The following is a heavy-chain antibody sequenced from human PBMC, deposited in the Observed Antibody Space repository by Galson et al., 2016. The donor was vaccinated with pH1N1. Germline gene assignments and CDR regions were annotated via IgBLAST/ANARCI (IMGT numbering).Heavy chain of an antibody. CDR3: ARGHSSGYNRFDP. D-gene: IGHD3-22*01. J-gene: IGHJ5*02. V-gene: IGHV4-38-2*01. CDR2: IYHSGST. CDR1: GYSISSGYY. Sequence: SETLSLTCAVSGYSISSGYYWGWIRQPPGKGLEWIGNIYHSGSTYYNPSLKSRVTISVDTSKNQFSLKLSSLTAADTAVYYCARGHSSGYNRFDPWGQGTLVTVSS.